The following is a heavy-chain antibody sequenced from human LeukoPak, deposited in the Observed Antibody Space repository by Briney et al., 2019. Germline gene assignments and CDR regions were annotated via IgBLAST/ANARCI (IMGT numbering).Heavy chain of an antibody. V-gene: IGHV4-4*07. CDR3: ARAGYSNSVDY. J-gene: IGHJ4*02. CDR2: IYASGST. CDR1: DGSINSYF. Sequence: SETLSLTCTASDGSINSYFWSWIRQPAGKGLEYIGRIYASGSTNYNPSLKSRVVISLDTSKNQFSLKVRSVTAADTAVYYCARAGYSNSVDYWGQGTLVTVSS. D-gene: IGHD4-11*01.